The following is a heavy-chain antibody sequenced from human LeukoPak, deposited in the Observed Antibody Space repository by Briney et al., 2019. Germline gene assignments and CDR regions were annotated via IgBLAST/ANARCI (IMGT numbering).Heavy chain of an antibody. V-gene: IGHV3-30*18. D-gene: IGHD1-26*01. CDR2: ISYDGSNK. CDR1: GFTFSSYG. J-gene: IGHJ4*02. Sequence: PGGSLRLSCAASGFTFSSYGMHWVRQAPGKGLEWVAVISYDGSNKYYADSVKGRFTISRDNSKNTLYLQMNSLRAEDTAVYYCAKVSRAGSYYFDYWGQGTLVTVSS. CDR3: AKVSRAGSYYFDY.